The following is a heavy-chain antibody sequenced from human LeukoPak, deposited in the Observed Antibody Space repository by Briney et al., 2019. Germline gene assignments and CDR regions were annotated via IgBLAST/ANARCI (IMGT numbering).Heavy chain of an antibody. Sequence: SETLSLTCTVSGGSISTYYWTWIRQSPDKGLGWIGYIFYTGSTSYNPSLKSRVTISVDTSKNQFSLNLSSVTAADTAVYYCARFQGYSYGLDLDYWGQGTLVTVSS. CDR2: IFYTGST. V-gene: IGHV4-59*08. J-gene: IGHJ4*02. CDR1: GGSISTYY. D-gene: IGHD5-18*01. CDR3: ARFQGYSYGLDLDY.